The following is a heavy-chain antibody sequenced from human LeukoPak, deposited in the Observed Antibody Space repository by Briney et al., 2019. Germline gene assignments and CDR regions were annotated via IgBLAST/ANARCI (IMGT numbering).Heavy chain of an antibody. J-gene: IGHJ5*02. D-gene: IGHD6-13*01. CDR2: IYYGGST. CDR1: GGSISSSSYY. V-gene: IGHV4-39*01. Sequence: SETLSLTCTVSGGSISSSSYYWGWIRQPPGKGLEWIGSIYYGGSTYYNPSLKSRVTISVDTSKNQFSLKLSSVTAADTAVYYCARGSSWYVNWFDPWGQGTLVTVSS. CDR3: ARGSSWYVNWFDP.